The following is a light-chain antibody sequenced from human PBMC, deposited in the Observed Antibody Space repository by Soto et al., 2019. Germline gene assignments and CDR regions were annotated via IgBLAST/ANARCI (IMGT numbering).Light chain of an antibody. V-gene: IGKV2-28*01. CDR1: QSLLHSNGYNY. CDR3: MQALQAPST. Sequence: DIVMTQSPLSLPVTPGEPASISCRSSQSLLHSNGYNYLDWYLQKPGQSPQLLNYLGSNRASGVPDRVIGSGSGTDFTLKISRVEAEDVGVYYCMQALQAPSTFGQGTRLEIK. CDR2: LGS. J-gene: IGKJ5*01.